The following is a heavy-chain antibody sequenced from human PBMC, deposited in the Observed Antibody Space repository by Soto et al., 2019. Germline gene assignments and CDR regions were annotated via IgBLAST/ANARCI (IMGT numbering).Heavy chain of an antibody. CDR3: ARDGATFVYYYYGMDV. D-gene: IGHD1-26*01. CDR2: INPNSGGT. J-gene: IGHJ6*02. V-gene: IGHV1-2*02. CDR1: GYTFTGYY. Sequence: ASVKVSCKASGYTFTGYYMHWVRRAPGQGLEWMGWINPNSGGTNYAQKLQGRVTMTRDTSISTAYMELSRLRSDDTAVYYCARDGATFVYYYYGMDVWGQGXTVTVYS.